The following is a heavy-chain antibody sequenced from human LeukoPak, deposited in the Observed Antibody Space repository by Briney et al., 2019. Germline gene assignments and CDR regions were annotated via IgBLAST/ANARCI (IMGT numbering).Heavy chain of an antibody. Sequence: PGGSLRLSCEASGFTFSNYWMNWVRQAPGKGLEWVASISPDGSATSYVDSMKGRVTISRDNAKNSLYLQLYSLRAEDTAVYYCGRSIDYWGQGTLVTVSS. CDR1: GFTFSNYW. V-gene: IGHV3-7*01. CDR3: GRSIDY. J-gene: IGHJ4*02. CDR2: ISPDGSAT.